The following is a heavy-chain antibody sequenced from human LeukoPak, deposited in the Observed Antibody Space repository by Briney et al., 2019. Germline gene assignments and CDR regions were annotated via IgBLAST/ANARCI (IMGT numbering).Heavy chain of an antibody. CDR1: GGSISSSSYY. J-gene: IGHJ4*02. D-gene: IGHD1-7*01. V-gene: IGHV4-39*01. CDR2: IYYSGST. Sequence: SETLSLTCTVSGGSISSSSYYWGWVRQPPGKGLEWIGSIYYSGSTYYNPSLKSRVTISVDTSKNQFSLKLSSVTAADTAVYYCARLPNYYPPAIDYWGQGTLVTVSS. CDR3: ARLPNYYPPAIDY.